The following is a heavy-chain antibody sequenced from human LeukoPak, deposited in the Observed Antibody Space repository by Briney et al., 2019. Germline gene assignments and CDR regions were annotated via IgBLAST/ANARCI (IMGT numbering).Heavy chain of an antibody. Sequence: GASVKVSCKASGGTFSSYAISWVRQAPGQGLEWMGRIIPIFGIANYAQKFQGRVTITADKSTSTAYMELSSLRSEDTAVYYCARAGEMNWFDPRGQGTLVTVSS. CDR1: GGTFSSYA. D-gene: IGHD5-24*01. J-gene: IGHJ5*02. V-gene: IGHV1-69*04. CDR3: ARAGEMNWFDP. CDR2: IIPIFGIA.